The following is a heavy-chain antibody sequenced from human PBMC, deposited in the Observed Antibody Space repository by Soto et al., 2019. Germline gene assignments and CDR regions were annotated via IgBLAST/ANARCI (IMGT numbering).Heavy chain of an antibody. V-gene: IGHV3-21*01. CDR2: ISSSSSYI. CDR1: GFTFSSYS. CDR3: ARDKRSHTSAFDI. Sequence: GESLKISCAASGFTFSSYSMNWVRQAPGKGLEWVSSISSSSSYIYYADSVKGRFTISRDNAKNSLYLQMNSLRAEDMAVYYCARDKRSHTSAFDIWGQGTMVTVSS. D-gene: IGHD1-26*01. J-gene: IGHJ3*02.